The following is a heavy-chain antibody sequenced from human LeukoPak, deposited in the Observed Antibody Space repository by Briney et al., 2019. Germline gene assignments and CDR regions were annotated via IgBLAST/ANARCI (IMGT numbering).Heavy chain of an antibody. CDR3: ARAGGRWLQLGPNYFDY. CDR2: INWNGGST. J-gene: IGHJ4*02. CDR1: GFTFDDYG. Sequence: PGGSLRLSCAASGFTFDDYGMSWVRQAPGKGLEWVSGINWNGGSTGYADSVKGRFTISRDNAKNSLYLQMNSLRAEDTALYYCARAGGRWLQLGPNYFDYWGQGTLVTVSS. V-gene: IGHV3-20*04. D-gene: IGHD5-24*01.